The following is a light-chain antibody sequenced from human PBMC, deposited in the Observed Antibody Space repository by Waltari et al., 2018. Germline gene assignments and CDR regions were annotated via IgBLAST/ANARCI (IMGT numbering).Light chain of an antibody. Sequence: QLVLTQSPSASASLGASVRLTCTLSSGHRSNVIAWLQQQPQKGPRYLMKVNSDGSHSKGGEIPDRFSGSSSGAERYLTISSLQSEDEADYYCQTGGHGTWVFGGGTRLTVL. J-gene: IGLJ3*02. CDR1: SGHRSNV. CDR2: VNSDGSH. CDR3: QTGGHGTWV. V-gene: IGLV4-69*01.